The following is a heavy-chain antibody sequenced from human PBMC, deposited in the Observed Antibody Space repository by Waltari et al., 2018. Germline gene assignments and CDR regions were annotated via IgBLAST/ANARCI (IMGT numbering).Heavy chain of an antibody. CDR2: IYYSGTT. Sequence: QLELQESGPGLVKPSETLSLTCSVSGGSIRRSGYYWVWIRQPPGKGLEWIGSIYYSGTTYYNPPLKRRVTITVDKAKNQFSLELDSGNAVETGKYFCARQSYYDESGHDWGQGTLVTVSS. V-gene: IGHV4-39*01. D-gene: IGHD3-22*01. CDR1: GGSIRRSGYY. CDR3: ARQSYYDESGHD. J-gene: IGHJ4*02.